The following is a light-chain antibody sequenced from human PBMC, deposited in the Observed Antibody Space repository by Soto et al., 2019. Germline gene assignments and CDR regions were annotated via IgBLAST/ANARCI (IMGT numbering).Light chain of an antibody. Sequence: QSVLTQPPSVSAAPGQKVTISCSGSSSNIGNNYVSWYQQFPGTAPKLLIYDNNKRPSGIPDRFSGSKSGTSATLGITGLQTGDEADYYCGTWDSILSAVVFGGGTKLTVL. V-gene: IGLV1-51*01. CDR3: GTWDSILSAVV. J-gene: IGLJ2*01. CDR1: SSNIGNNY. CDR2: DNN.